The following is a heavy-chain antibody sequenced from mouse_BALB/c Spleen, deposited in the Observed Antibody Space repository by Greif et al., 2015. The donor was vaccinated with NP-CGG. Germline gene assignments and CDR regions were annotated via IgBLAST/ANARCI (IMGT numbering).Heavy chain of an antibody. Sequence: LVESGAELVKPGASVKLSCKASGYTFTSYYMYWVKQRPGQGLEWIGEINPSNGGTNFNEKFKSKATLTVDKSSSTAYMQLSSPTSEDSAVYYCTRSGYGYYFDYWGQGTTLTVSS. CDR1: GYTFTSYY. D-gene: IGHD2-2*01. J-gene: IGHJ2*01. V-gene: IGHV1S81*02. CDR2: INPSNGGT. CDR3: TRSGYGYYFDY.